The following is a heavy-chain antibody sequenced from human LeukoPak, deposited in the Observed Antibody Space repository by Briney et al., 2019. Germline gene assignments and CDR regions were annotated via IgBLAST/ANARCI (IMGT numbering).Heavy chain of an antibody. V-gene: IGHV4-34*01. CDR2: INHSGST. Sequence: ESLSVTCTVCGGSFSDCDWSWIRQPPGKGLEWIGEINHSGSTNYNPSLKSRVTISVDTSKNQFSLKLSSVTAADTAVYYCAGSIAARLDYWGQGTLVTVSS. J-gene: IGHJ4*02. CDR3: AGSIAARLDY. D-gene: IGHD6-6*01. CDR1: GGSFSDCD.